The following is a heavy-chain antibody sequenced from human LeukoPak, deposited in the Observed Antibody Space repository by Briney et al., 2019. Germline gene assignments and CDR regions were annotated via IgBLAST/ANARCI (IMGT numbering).Heavy chain of an antibody. CDR1: GFTFSSYG. V-gene: IGHV3-30*18. D-gene: IGHD2-21*02. CDR2: ISYDGSNK. CDR3: AKSDTYRFDY. Sequence: GGSLRLSCAASGFTFSSYGMHWVRQAPGKGLEWVAVISYDGSNKYYADSVKGRFTISRDNSKNSLYLQMNSLRDEDTAVYYCAKSDTYRFDYWGQGTLVTVSS. J-gene: IGHJ4*02.